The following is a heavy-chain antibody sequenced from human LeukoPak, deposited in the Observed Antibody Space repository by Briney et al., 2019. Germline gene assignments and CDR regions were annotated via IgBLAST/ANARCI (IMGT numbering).Heavy chain of an antibody. V-gene: IGHV4-59*01. CDR1: GGSISSYY. CDR3: ASSGTMVRGVIIS. J-gene: IGHJ5*02. CDR2: IYYSGST. D-gene: IGHD3-10*01. Sequence: PSETLSLTCTVSGGSISSYYWSLIRQPPGKGLEWIGYIYYSGSTNYNPSLKSRVTISVDTSKNQFSLKLSSVTAADTAVYYCASSGTMVRGVIISWGQGTLVTVSS.